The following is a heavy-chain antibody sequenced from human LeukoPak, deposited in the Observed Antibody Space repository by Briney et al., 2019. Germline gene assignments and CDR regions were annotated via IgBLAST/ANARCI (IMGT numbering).Heavy chain of an antibody. Sequence: SVKVSCKASGGTFSSYAIGWVRQAPGQGVEWMGGIIPIFGTANYAQKFQGRVTITTDESTSTAYMELSSLRSEDTAVYYCARENYYDSSGYFGYFDYWGQGTLVTVSS. CDR1: GGTFSSYA. J-gene: IGHJ4*02. D-gene: IGHD3-22*01. CDR2: IIPIFGTA. CDR3: ARENYYDSSGYFGYFDY. V-gene: IGHV1-69*05.